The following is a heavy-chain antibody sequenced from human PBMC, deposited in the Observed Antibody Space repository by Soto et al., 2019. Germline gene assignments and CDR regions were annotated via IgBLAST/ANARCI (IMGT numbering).Heavy chain of an antibody. Sequence: EVQLVESGGGLVKPGGSLRLSCAASGFTFSSYSMNWVRQAPGKGLEWVSSISSSSSYIYYADSVKGRFTISRDNAKNSLYLQMNSLRAEDTAVYYCARWGDDYSNYVDYWGQGTLVTVSS. D-gene: IGHD4-4*01. J-gene: IGHJ4*02. CDR1: GFTFSSYS. V-gene: IGHV3-21*01. CDR2: ISSSSSYI. CDR3: ARWGDDYSNYVDY.